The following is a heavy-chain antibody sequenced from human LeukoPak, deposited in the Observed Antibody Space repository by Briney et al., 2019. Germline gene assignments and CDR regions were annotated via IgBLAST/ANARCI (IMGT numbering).Heavy chain of an antibody. Sequence: SVTVSCKASGYTFTSYDINWVRQAPGQGLEWMGGIIPIFGTANYAQKFQGRVTITTDESTSTAYMELSSLRSEDTAVYYCASLNSSSWYQDNWFDPWGQGTLVTVSS. CDR1: GYTFTSYD. J-gene: IGHJ5*02. CDR2: IIPIFGTA. V-gene: IGHV1-69*05. D-gene: IGHD6-13*01. CDR3: ASLNSSSWYQDNWFDP.